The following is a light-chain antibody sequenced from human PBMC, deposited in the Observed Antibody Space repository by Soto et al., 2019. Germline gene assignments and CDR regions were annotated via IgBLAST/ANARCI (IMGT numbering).Light chain of an antibody. Sequence: QSVLTQPPSASGSPGQSVTISCTGTSSDVGGYNYVSWYQQYPGKAPKLMIYEVSKRPSGVPDRFSGSKSGNTASLTVSGLQAEDEADYYCSSYAGSNRVFGTGTNVTVL. CDR2: EVS. CDR3: SSYAGSNRV. V-gene: IGLV2-8*01. CDR1: SSDVGGYNY. J-gene: IGLJ1*01.